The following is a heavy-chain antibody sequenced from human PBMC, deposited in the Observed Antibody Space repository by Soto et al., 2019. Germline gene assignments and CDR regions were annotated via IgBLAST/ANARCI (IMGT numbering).Heavy chain of an antibody. J-gene: IGHJ3*02. Sequence: GESLKISCKGFGYNFKTYWIAWVRQMPGQGLEWMGIIYPGDSDTTYSPSFQGQVTISVDKTISTAYLQLSSLKASDTAMYYRARQQRYMATINNDAFDIWGQGTMVTVSS. V-gene: IGHV5-51*01. D-gene: IGHD3-16*02. CDR2: IYPGDSDT. CDR1: GYNFKTYW. CDR3: ARQQRYMATINNDAFDI.